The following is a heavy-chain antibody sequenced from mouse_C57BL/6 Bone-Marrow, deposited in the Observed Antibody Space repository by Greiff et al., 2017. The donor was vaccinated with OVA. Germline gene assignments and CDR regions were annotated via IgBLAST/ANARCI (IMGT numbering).Heavy chain of an antibody. Sequence: EVKLMESEGGLVQPGSSMKLSCTASGFTFSDYYMAWVRQVPEKGLEWVANINYDGSSTYYLDSLKSRFIISSDNAKNILYLQMSSLKSEDTTTYYCARGLYYYGSSSWFAYWGQGTLVTVSA. CDR1: GFTFSDYY. D-gene: IGHD1-1*01. V-gene: IGHV5-16*01. J-gene: IGHJ3*01. CDR2: INYDGSST. CDR3: ARGLYYYGSSSWFAY.